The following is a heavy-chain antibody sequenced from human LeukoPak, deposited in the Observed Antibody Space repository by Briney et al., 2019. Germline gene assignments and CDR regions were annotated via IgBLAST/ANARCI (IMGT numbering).Heavy chain of an antibody. V-gene: IGHV1-18*01. Sequence: ASVKVSCKASGYTFTSYGISWVRQAPAQGVEWMGWISAYNGNTNYAQKLQGRVTMTTDTSTSTAYMELRSLRSDDTAVYYCARDSPTYDFWSGYRRAFDYWGQGTLVTVSS. CDR1: GYTFTSYG. J-gene: IGHJ4*02. CDR2: ISAYNGNT. CDR3: ARDSPTYDFWSGYRRAFDY. D-gene: IGHD3-3*01.